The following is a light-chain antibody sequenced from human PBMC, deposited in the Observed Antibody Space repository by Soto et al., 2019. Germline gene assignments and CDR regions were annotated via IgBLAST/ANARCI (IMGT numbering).Light chain of an antibody. J-gene: IGLJ3*02. CDR2: DAV. CDR1: SSDVGGYNY. V-gene: IGLV2-11*01. CDR3: CSYAANYPWV. Sequence: QSALTQPRSVSESPGQSVTISCTGISSDVGGYNYVSWYQHHPGKAPKVVIYDAVKRPSGVPDRFSGSRSGNTASLTISGLQAEDEAVYYCCSYAANYPWVFGGGTQLTVL.